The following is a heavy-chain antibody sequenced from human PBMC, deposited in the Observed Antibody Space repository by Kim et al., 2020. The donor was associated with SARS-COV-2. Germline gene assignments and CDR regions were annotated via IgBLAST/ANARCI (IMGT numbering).Heavy chain of an antibody. V-gene: IGHV3-33*08. CDR2: IWYDGSNK. CDR1: GFTFSSYG. D-gene: IGHD3-10*01. CDR3: AREGRGGDAFDI. J-gene: IGHJ3*02. Sequence: GGSLRLSCAASGFTFSSYGMHWVRQAPCKGLEWVAVIWYDGSNKYYADSVKGRFTISRDNSKNTLYLQMNSLRAEDTAVYYCAREGRGGDAFDIWGQGTMGTVSS.